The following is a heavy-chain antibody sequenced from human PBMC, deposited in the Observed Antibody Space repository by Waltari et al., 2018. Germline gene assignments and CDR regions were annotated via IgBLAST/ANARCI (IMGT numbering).Heavy chain of an antibody. Sequence: QVQLVESGGGVVQPGGSLRLSCAASGFTFSSYGMHWVRQAPGKGLEWVAFIRYDGSNKYYADSVKGRFTISRDNSKNTLYLQMNSLRAEDTAVYYCAKDANYAVYYYMDVWGKGTAVTISS. V-gene: IGHV3-30*02. CDR3: AKDANYAVYYYMDV. J-gene: IGHJ6*03. D-gene: IGHD1-7*01. CDR1: GFTFSSYG. CDR2: IRYDGSNK.